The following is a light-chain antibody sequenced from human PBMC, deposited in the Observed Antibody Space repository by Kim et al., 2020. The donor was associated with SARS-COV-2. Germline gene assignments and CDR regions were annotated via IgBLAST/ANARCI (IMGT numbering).Light chain of an antibody. CDR2: DAS. CDR1: QSVAYN. J-gene: IGKJ2*01. Sequence: PGDRATPSGRASQSVAYNLAWYQHTPRQAPSVLIYDASNRATDIPARFIGSGSGTEFTLTISSLQSEDFAIYYCQQYKSGPTFGQGTKLRSN. CDR3: QQYKSGPT. V-gene: IGKV3-15*01.